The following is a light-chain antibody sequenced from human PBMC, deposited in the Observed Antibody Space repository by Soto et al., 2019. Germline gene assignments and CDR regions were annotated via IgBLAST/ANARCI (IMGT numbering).Light chain of an antibody. Sequence: DLQMTQSQSSLSASVGDIVSITCRASQGIRKDLGWYQQKPGKAPKRLIYAASSLQSGVPSRFSGSGSGTEFTLTISSLQPEDFATYYCLQHNSYPRTFGQGTKVDIK. CDR1: QGIRKD. V-gene: IGKV1-17*01. J-gene: IGKJ1*01. CDR3: LQHNSYPRT. CDR2: AAS.